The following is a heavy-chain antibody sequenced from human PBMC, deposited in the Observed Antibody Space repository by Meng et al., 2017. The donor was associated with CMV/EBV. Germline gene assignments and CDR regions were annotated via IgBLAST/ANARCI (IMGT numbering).Heavy chain of an antibody. D-gene: IGHD1-26*01. V-gene: IGHV1-18*01. Sequence: ASVKVSCKASGYVFTSYDINWVRQAPGQGLEWLGWISVYKGDTNYAQKVQGRVTLTADTSTSTDYMELRGLRSDDAAVYYCARSRVGAWTWFDPWGQGTLVTVSS. CDR3: ARSRVGAWTWFDP. CDR1: GYVFTSYD. J-gene: IGHJ5*02. CDR2: ISVYKGDT.